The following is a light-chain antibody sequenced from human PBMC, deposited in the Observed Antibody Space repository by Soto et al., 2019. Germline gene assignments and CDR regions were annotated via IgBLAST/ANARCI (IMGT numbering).Light chain of an antibody. V-gene: IGLV2-14*01. J-gene: IGLJ1*01. CDR1: SSDVGGYNY. CDR2: EVS. CDR3: SSYTSSSTLV. Sequence: QSELTQPASVSGSPGQSITISCTGTSSDVGGYNYVSWYQQHPGKAPKLMIYEVSNRPSGVSNRFSGSKSGNTASLTISGLQAEDEADYYGSSYTSSSTLVFGTGTKLTVL.